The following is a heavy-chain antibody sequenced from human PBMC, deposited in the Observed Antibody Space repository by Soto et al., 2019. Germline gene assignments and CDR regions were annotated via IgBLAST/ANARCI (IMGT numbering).Heavy chain of an antibody. V-gene: IGHV1-18*01. Sequence: QVQLVQSGAEVKKPGASVKVSCKASGYTFTSYGVSWVRQAPGQGLEWMGWISAYNGNTQYAQKLQGRVTMTTDTATNTAYMDLRSLRSDDTAVYYCARDSPPVDYWGQGTLVTVSS. CDR1: GYTFTSYG. J-gene: IGHJ4*02. CDR2: ISAYNGNT. CDR3: ARDSPPVDY.